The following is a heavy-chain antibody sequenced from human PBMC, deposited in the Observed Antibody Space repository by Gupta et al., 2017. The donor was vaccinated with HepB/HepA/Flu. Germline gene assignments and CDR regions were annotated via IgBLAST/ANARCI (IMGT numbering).Heavy chain of an antibody. Sequence: EVQLVESGGGLVQPGGSLRRSCAASGLMLGSDALLLVRQAPGKVLEYVSAISSNGGSTYYANSVKGRLTISRDNSKNTRYLQMGSLRAEDMGVYYCARVEPMAVGAFDIWGQGTMVTVSS. CDR3: ARVEPMAVGAFDI. J-gene: IGHJ3*02. D-gene: IGHD5-24*01. CDR2: ISSNGGST. V-gene: IGHV3-64*01. CDR1: GLMLGSDA.